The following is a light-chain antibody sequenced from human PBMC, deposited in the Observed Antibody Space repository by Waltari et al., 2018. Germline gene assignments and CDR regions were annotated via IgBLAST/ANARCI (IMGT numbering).Light chain of an antibody. V-gene: IGKV1-33*01. CDR3: QQYDNLPSLT. CDR2: DTS. J-gene: IGKJ4*01. Sequence: DIQMTQSPSSLSASVGDRVTIPCQASPDISNYLNWYQQQPGKAPKLLIYDTSNLETGVPSRFSGSGSGTDFTFTISSLQPEDIATYYCQQYDNLPSLTFGGGTKVEIK. CDR1: PDISNY.